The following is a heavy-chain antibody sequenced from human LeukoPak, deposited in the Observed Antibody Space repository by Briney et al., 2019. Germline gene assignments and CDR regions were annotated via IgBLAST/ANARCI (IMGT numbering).Heavy chain of an antibody. CDR3: ARHGLIAGGWFHP. CDR2: IDYSGSS. Sequence: GSLRLSCAASGFTFSSYSMNWVRQAPGKGLEWIGSIDYSGSSYYNASLKSRVTISVDTSKNQFSLKLNSVTAADTALYYCARHGLIAGGWFHPWGQGTLVTVSS. D-gene: IGHD6-13*01. J-gene: IGHJ5*02. CDR1: GFTFSSYSMN. V-gene: IGHV4-39*01.